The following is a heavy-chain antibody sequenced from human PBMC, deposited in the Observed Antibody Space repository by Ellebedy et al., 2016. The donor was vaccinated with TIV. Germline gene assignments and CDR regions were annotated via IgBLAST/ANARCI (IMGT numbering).Heavy chain of an antibody. D-gene: IGHD5-18*01. Sequence: PSETLSLTCAASGFTFIPYAMAWVRQAPGKGLEWVSVIVRSGAQKYADSVKSRFTISRDNSKRTVYLQMNSLRDDDTAVYFCAKDRTPGDGYWVFDNWGQGTLVTVSS. CDR1: GFTFIPYA. J-gene: IGHJ4*02. V-gene: IGHV3-23*01. CDR3: AKDRTPGDGYWVFDN. CDR2: IVRSGA.